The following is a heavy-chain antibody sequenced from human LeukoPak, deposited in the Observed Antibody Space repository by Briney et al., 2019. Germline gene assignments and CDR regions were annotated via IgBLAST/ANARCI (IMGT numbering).Heavy chain of an antibody. Sequence: SETLSLTCAVYGGSFSGYYWSWIRQPPGKGLEWIGEINHSGSTNYNPSLKSRVTISVDAYKNQFSLKLSSVTAADTAVYYCAKARPTWAVAERARQSSYIAEYFQQWGQGTLVTVSS. CDR2: INHSGST. J-gene: IGHJ1*01. V-gene: IGHV4-34*01. CDR3: AKARPTWAVAERARQSSYIAEYFQQ. CDR1: GGSFSGYY. D-gene: IGHD1-1*01.